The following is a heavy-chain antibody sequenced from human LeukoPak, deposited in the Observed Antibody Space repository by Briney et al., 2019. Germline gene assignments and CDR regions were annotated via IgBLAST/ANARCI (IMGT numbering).Heavy chain of an antibody. CDR1: GFTFSTYV. Sequence: GGSLRLSCAASGFTFSTYVVTWVRQAPGKGLEWVSTISGSGGTTYYADSVKGRFTISRDNSKNTLYLQMSSLRAEDTAVYYCAKDRGRYYDSSGYYWGYYFDSWGQGILVTVST. CDR3: AKDRGRYYDSSGYYWGYYFDS. D-gene: IGHD3-22*01. V-gene: IGHV3-23*01. CDR2: ISGSGGTT. J-gene: IGHJ4*02.